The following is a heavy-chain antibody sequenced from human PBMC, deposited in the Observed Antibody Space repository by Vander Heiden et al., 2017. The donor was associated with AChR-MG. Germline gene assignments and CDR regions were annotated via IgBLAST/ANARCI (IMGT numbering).Heavy chain of an antibody. Sequence: EVQLVESGGGLVQPGRSLRLSCAAPGFPFDDYAMHWVRQAPGKGLEWVSGISWNSGSIGYADSVKGRFTISRDNAKNSLYLQMNSLRAEDTALYYCAKDESYGGNSLVFDYWGQGTLVTVSS. CDR2: ISWNSGSI. D-gene: IGHD4-17*01. CDR3: AKDESYGGNSLVFDY. CDR1: GFPFDDYA. J-gene: IGHJ4*02. V-gene: IGHV3-9*01.